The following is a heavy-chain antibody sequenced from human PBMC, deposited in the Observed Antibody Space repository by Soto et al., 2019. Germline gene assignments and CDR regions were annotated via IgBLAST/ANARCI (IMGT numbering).Heavy chain of an antibody. Sequence: PGGSLRLSCAASGYTFSSLAMYWVRQPPGKGLEWVSGIGGSDGSTYYADSVKGRFTISRDNSKNTLYLQMNSLRAEDTAVYYCAKDRGYYDSSGSRIPDWFDPWGQGTLVTVSS. CDR3: AKDRGYYDSSGSRIPDWFDP. D-gene: IGHD3-22*01. V-gene: IGHV3-23*01. J-gene: IGHJ5*02. CDR2: IGGSDGST. CDR1: GYTFSSLA.